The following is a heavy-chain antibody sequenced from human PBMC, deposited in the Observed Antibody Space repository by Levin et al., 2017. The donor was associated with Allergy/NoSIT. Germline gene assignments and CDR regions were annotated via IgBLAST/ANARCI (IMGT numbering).Heavy chain of an antibody. CDR2: IYYDGSA. D-gene: IGHD2/OR15-2a*01. J-gene: IGHJ6*02. CDR3: AGETNSPYYYHYGLDV. Sequence: PSETLSLTCTVSGGSISDDSYYWAWVRQPPGKGLEWVGSIYYDGSAYYNPSLKTRLTISVDTSKNQFSLRVNSVIAADTAVYYCAGETNSPYYYHYGLDVWGPGTTVTVSS. CDR1: GGSISDDSYY. V-gene: IGHV4-39*07.